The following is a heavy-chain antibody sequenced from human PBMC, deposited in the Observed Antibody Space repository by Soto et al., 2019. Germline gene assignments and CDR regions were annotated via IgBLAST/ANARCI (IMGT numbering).Heavy chain of an antibody. CDR3: AKASATGKSDGMDV. D-gene: IGHD7-27*01. Sequence: EVQLLESGGGLVQPGGSLRLSCVASGFPFSSYAMSWVRQTPGRGLECVSSISSGSNTYYTDPVRGRFTISRDNSKNSLYLPMSSLRADDTALYYCAKASATGKSDGMDVWGQGTTVSVSS. V-gene: IGHV3-23*01. CDR1: GFPFSSYA. CDR2: ISSGSNT. J-gene: IGHJ6*02.